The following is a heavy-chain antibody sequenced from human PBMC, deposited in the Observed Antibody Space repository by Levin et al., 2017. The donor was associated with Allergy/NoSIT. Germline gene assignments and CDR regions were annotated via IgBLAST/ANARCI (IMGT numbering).Heavy chain of an antibody. CDR3: ARDFWSRLDY. V-gene: IGHV3-48*01. CDR1: GFTFSTYY. CDR2: IDSISSTI. D-gene: IGHD2-8*02. Sequence: PGGSLRLSCAASGFTFSTYYMNWVRQAPGKGLEWVSYIDSISSTIYYADSVKGRFAISRDNAKNSLYLQMNSLRAEDTAVYYCARDFWSRLDYWGQGTLVNVSS. J-gene: IGHJ4*02.